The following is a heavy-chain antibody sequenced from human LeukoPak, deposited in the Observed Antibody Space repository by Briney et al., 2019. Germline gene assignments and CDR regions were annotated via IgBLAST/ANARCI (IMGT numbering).Heavy chain of an antibody. CDR2: FYPEDGET. J-gene: IGHJ5*02. V-gene: IGHV1-24*01. CDR1: GYTLTELS. D-gene: IGHD1-26*01. CDR3: ATVPVGATSNP. Sequence: ASVRVSCKVSGYTLTELSMNWVRQAPGKGLEWMGGFYPEDGETIYAQKFQGRVTMPEHTSTDTAYMELSSLRSEDTAVYYCATVPVGATSNPWGQGTLVTVSS.